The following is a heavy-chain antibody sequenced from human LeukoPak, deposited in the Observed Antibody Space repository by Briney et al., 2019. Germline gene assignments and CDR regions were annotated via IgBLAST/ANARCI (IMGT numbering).Heavy chain of an antibody. CDR2: ISGSGGST. CDR3: AKDQELHPSDAFDI. Sequence: SYKASGGTFSSYAISWVRQAPGKGLEWVSAISGSGGSTYYADSVKGRFTISRDNSKNTLYLQMNSLRAEDTAVYYCAKDQELHPSDAFDIWGQGTMVTVSS. J-gene: IGHJ3*02. D-gene: IGHD1-26*01. CDR1: GGTFSSYA. V-gene: IGHV3-23*01.